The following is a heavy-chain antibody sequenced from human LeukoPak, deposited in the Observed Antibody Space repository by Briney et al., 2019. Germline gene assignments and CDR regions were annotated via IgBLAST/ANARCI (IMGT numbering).Heavy chain of an antibody. CDR3: ARGSWQEAYYYYYMDV. Sequence: GASVKVSCKASGGTFSSYAISWVRQAPGQGLEWMGGIIPIFGTANYAQKFQGRVTITTDESTSTAYMELSSLRSEDTAVYYCARGSWQEAYYYYYMDVWGKGTTVTVSS. J-gene: IGHJ6*03. D-gene: IGHD6-13*01. V-gene: IGHV1-69*05. CDR1: GGTFSSYA. CDR2: IIPIFGTA.